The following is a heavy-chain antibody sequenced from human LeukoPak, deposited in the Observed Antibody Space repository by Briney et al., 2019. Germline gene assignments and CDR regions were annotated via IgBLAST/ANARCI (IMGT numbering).Heavy chain of an antibody. V-gene: IGHV4-34*01. CDR2: INHSGGT. J-gene: IGHJ4*02. Sequence: SETLSLTCAVYGGSFSGYYWSWIRQPPGKGLEWIGEINHSGGTNYNPSLKSRVTISVDTSKNQFSLKLSSVIAADTAVYYCARQARRSQFDYWGQGTLVTVSS. CDR1: GGSFSGYY. CDR3: ARQARRSQFDY.